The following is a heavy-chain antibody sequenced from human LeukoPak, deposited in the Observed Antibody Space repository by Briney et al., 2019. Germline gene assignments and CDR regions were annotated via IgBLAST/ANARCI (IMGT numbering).Heavy chain of an antibody. CDR1: EFTFSSSA. CDR2: ISGSGSGGST. J-gene: IGHJ4*02. CDR3: AKSGYNCFDY. Sequence: GGSLRLSCAASEFTFSSSAMSWVRQAPGKGLEWVSNISGSGSGGSTYYADSVKGRFTISRDNSKNRLYLQMNSLRAEDTAVYYCAKSGYNCFDYWGQGTLVTVSS. D-gene: IGHD5-24*01. V-gene: IGHV3-23*01.